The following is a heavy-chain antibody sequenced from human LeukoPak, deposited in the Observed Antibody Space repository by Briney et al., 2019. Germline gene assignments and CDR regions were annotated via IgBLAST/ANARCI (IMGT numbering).Heavy chain of an antibody. V-gene: IGHV4-61*02. CDR2: IYTSGST. J-gene: IGHJ4*02. CDR3: ARELELLFDY. D-gene: IGHD1-7*01. Sequence: SQTLSLTCTVSGGSISSGSYYWSWIRQPAGKGLEWIGRIYTSGSTNYNPSLKSRVTISVDTSKNQFSLKLSSVTAADTAVYYCARELELLFDYWGQGTLVTVSS. CDR1: GGSISSGSYY.